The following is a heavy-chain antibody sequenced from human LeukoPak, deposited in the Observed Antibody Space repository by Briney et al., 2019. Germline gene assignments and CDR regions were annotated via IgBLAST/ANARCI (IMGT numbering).Heavy chain of an antibody. CDR3: ARAEYYFDY. V-gene: IGHV4-34*01. CDR2: INHSGST. J-gene: IGHJ4*02. CDR1: GVSFSGYY. D-gene: IGHD3-10*01. Sequence: SETLSLTCAVYGVSFSGYYWSWIRQPPGKGLEWIGEINHSGSTNYNPSLKSRVTISVDTSKNQFSLKLSSVTAADTAVYYCARAEYYFDYWGQGTLVTVSS.